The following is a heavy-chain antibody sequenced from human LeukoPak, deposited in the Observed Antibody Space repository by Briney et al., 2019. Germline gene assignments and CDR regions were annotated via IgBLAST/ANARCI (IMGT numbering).Heavy chain of an antibody. CDR3: ASATLRCSGGGCYEMDV. Sequence: ASVKVSCKASGGTFSSHVFSWVRQAPGQGLEWMGGIIPIFRTANYAQKFQGRLTITADKSTSTAYMELSSLRSDDTAVYYCASATLRCSGGGCYEMDVWGKGTTVTVSS. V-gene: IGHV1-69*06. CDR1: GGTFSSHV. D-gene: IGHD2-15*01. J-gene: IGHJ6*04. CDR2: IIPIFRTA.